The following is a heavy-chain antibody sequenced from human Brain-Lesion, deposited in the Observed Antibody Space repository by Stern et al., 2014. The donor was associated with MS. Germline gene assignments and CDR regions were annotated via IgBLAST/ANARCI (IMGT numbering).Heavy chain of an antibody. CDR2: ITPFTGNT. D-gene: IGHD1-26*01. Sequence: QLVESGSYFKKTGSSVKVSCQASGNTFPNRYLHWVRQAPGQALEWMGWITPFTGNTNYAKNFQDRVTITMDRSMSTAYMEMRRIXXXXTAIYFCEEGXXXXXXXWGQGTLV. CDR3: EEGXXXXXXX. J-gene: IGHJ4*02. V-gene: IGHV1-45*02. CDR1: GNTFPNRY.